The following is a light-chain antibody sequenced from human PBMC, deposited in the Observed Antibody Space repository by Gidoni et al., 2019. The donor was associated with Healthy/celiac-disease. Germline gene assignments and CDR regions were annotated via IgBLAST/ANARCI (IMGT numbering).Light chain of an antibody. J-gene: IGKJ4*01. CDR1: QSISSD. Sequence: DIQMTQSPSSLSASVGDRVTITCRASQSISSDLNWYQQKPVKAPKPLIYAASSLQSGVPSRVSGSGSGTDFTLTISSLQPEDFATYYCQQSYSTPRTFGGGTKVEIK. CDR2: AAS. V-gene: IGKV1-39*01. CDR3: QQSYSTPRT.